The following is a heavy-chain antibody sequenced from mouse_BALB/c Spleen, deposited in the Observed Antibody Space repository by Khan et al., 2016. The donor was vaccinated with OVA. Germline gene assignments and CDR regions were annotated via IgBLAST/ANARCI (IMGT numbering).Heavy chain of an antibody. D-gene: IGHD2-4*01. CDR3: ARKDYYDYDPFPY. CDR1: GYSITSEYA. Sequence: EVQLQESGPGLVKPSLSLSLTCTVTGYSITSEYAWNWIQQFPGNKLEWMGYIDYSGNTRFNPSLKSRTSITRDTFKNQFFLQLNSVTAEDTATYYCARKDYYDYDPFPYWGQGTLVTVSA. CDR2: IDYSGNT. J-gene: IGHJ3*01. V-gene: IGHV3-2*02.